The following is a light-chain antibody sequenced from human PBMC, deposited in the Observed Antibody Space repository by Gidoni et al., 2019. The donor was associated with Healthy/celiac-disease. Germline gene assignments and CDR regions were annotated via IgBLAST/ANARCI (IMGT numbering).Light chain of an antibody. CDR3: QQRSNWLET. V-gene: IGKV3-11*01. CDR1: QSVSSY. J-gene: IGKJ3*01. CDR2: DAS. Sequence: IVLTQSPATLSLSPGERATLSCRASQSVSSYLAWYQQKPGQAPRLLIYDASNRATGIPARFSGSGSGTDFTLTISSLEPEDFAVYYCQQRSNWLETFXPXTKVDIK.